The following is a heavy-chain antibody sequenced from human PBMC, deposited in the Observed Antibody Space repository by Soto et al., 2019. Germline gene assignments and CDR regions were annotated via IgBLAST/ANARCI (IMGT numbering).Heavy chain of an antibody. D-gene: IGHD3-3*01. J-gene: IGHJ4*02. CDR3: ARVPTGPMTIFGVLMTYYFDY. CDR1: GGSFGGYY. CDR2: INHSGST. Sequence: QVHLQQWGAGLLKPSETLSLTCAVYGGSFGGYYCSWIRQPPGKGLEWIGGINHSGSTNYNPSLKSRVIISVDTSKNQFSLKLSSVTAADTAVYYCARVPTGPMTIFGVLMTYYFDYWGQGTLVTVPS. V-gene: IGHV4-34*01.